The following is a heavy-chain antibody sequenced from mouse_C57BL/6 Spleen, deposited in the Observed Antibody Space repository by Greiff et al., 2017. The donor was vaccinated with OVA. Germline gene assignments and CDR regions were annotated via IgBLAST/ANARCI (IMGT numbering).Heavy chain of an antibody. J-gene: IGHJ3*01. V-gene: IGHV14-3*01. CDR2: IDPANGNT. D-gene: IGHD2-4*01. CDR1: GYTFTSYW. Sequence: VQLQQPGAELVKPGASVKLSCKASGYTFTSYWMHWVKQRPGRGLEWIGRIDPANGNTKYAPKFQGKATITADTSSNTAYLQLSSLTSEDTAIYYCAYYDYDGAYWGQGTLVTVSA. CDR3: AYYDYDGAY.